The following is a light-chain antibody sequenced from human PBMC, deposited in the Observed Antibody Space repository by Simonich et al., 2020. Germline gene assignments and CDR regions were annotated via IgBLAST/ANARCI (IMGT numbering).Light chain of an antibody. CDR2: WAS. Sequence: DIVMTQSPDSLAVSLGERATINCKSSQSVLYSSNNKNYLAWYQQKPGQPPKLLLYWASTRESGVPDRFSGSGSGTDFTLTISSLQAEDVAVYYCQRYYSTPSWTFGQGTKVEIK. V-gene: IGKV4-1*01. CDR1: QSVLYSSNNKNY. J-gene: IGKJ1*01. CDR3: QRYYSTPSWT.